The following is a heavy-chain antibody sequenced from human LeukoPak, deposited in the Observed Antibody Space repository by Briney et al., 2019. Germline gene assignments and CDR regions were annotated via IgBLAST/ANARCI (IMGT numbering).Heavy chain of an antibody. Sequence: GGSLRLSCAASGFSFSSYSMNWVCQAPGKGLEWISYISNSSSAVLYADSVKGRFTISRDNAKNSLYLQMNSLRAEDTAVYYCARYCSSTSCYSGGWGQGTLVTVSS. V-gene: IGHV3-21*05. CDR2: ISNSSSAV. CDR1: GFSFSSYS. CDR3: ARYCSSTSCYSGG. J-gene: IGHJ4*02. D-gene: IGHD2-2*02.